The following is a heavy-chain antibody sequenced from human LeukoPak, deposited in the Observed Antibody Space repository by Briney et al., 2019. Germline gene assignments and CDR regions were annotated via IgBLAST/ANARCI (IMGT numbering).Heavy chain of an antibody. D-gene: IGHD6-13*01. CDR3: ARGRSWGESGFDY. V-gene: IGHV6-1*01. CDR2: TYYRSKWYN. J-gene: IGHJ4*02. CDR1: GDNVSNNGAA. Sequence: SQTLSLTCAISGDNVSNNGAAWNWIRQSPSRGLEWLGRTYYRSKWYNDYAVSVTSRITISPDTSKNQFSLQLKSVTPDDTAVYYCARGRSWGESGFDYWGQGTLVTVSS.